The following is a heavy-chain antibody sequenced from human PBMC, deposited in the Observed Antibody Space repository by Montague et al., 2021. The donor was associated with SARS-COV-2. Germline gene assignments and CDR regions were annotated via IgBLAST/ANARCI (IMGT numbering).Heavy chain of an antibody. CDR3: ARVECGTVSSPDF. D-gene: IGHD2-15*01. CDR2: IDWDGAT. J-gene: IGHJ6*04. V-gene: IGHV2-70*11. CDR1: GFSLSTHGVC. Sequence: VKPTQTLTLTCTVSGFSLSTHGVCVTWIRQPPGVALEWLSRIDWDGATHYKPSLKTRLTLSQDTSKNHVVLTVTNVDPADTATYYCARVECGTVSSPDFWGYGNKVTVAS.